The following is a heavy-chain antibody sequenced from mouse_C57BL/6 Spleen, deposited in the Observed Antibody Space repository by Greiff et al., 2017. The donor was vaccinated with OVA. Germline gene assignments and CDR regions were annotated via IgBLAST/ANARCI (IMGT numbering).Heavy chain of an antibody. J-gene: IGHJ1*01. D-gene: IGHD6-1*01. V-gene: IGHV2-3*01. CDR3: ATKRPHNRGGDWYIDV. CDR1: GFSLTSYG. Sequence: QVQLKQSGPGLVAPSQSLSITCTVSGFSLTSYGVSWVRQPPGKGLEWLGVIWGDGSTNYHSALISRLSISKDNSKSQVFLKLNSLQTDTTATYYSATKRPHNRGGDWYIDVSGAEGTVTVSS. CDR2: IWGDGST.